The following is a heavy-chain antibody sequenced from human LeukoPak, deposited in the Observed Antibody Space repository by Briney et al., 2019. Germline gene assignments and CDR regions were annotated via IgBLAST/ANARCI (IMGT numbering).Heavy chain of an antibody. Sequence: ASVKVSCKASGYTFTGYYTHWVRQAPGQGLEWMGWINPNSGGTNYAQKFQGRVTMTRDTSISTAYMELSRLRSDDTAVYYCARDRAGLRSRGGFDYWGQGTLVTVSS. D-gene: IGHD5-12*01. CDR3: ARDRAGLRSRGGFDY. V-gene: IGHV1-2*02. CDR1: GYTFTGYY. J-gene: IGHJ4*02. CDR2: INPNSGGT.